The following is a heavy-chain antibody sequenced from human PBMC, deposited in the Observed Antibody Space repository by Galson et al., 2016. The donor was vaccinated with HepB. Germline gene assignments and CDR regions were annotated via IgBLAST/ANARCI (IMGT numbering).Heavy chain of an antibody. V-gene: IGHV3-15*07. CDR2: IRSKTDGGTT. J-gene: IGHJ4*02. CDR1: GFTFSNAW. Sequence: SLRLSCAASGFTFSNAWMNWVRQAXXKGLXXVGRIRSKTDGGTTDYAAXVKDRFTISRDDSKNTLYLQMNSLKTEDTAVYYCWGPLECCSNGVCRLFEYWGQGTPVTVSS. D-gene: IGHD2-8*01. CDR3: WGPLECCSNGVCRLFEY.